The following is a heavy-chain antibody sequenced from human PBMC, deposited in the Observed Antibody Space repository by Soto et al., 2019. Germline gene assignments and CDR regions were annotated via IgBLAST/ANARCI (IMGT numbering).Heavy chain of an antibody. J-gene: IGHJ4*02. CDR3: AGPYWVNYEGDY. CDR2: IHYSGST. D-gene: IGHD1-7*01. V-gene: IGHV4-39*01. CDR1: GGSISSSYHY. Sequence: ETLSLTCTVSGGSISSSYHYWAWIRQPPGKGLEWIGSIHYSGSTYYNPSLKSRVTISVDTSKNQFSLKMSSVTAPDTAVYYCAGPYWVNYEGDYWGQGVLVTVSS.